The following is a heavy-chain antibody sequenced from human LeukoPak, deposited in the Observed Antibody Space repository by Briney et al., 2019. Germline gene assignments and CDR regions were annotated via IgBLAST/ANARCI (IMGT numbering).Heavy chain of an antibody. D-gene: IGHD2-21*02. CDR2: IYPGDSDT. V-gene: IGHV5-51*01. Sequence: GESLKISGHGLACRFTSYWIGWARQMPGKGLEWMGIIYPGDSDTRYSPSFQGQVAISAVKSISTDYLQWSHLKASDTAMYYCASCDDFLGDYWGQGTLVTVSS. J-gene: IGHJ4*02. CDR3: ASCDDFLGDY. CDR1: ACRFTSYW.